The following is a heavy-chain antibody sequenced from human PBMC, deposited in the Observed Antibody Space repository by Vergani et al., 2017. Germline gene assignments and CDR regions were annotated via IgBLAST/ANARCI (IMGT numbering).Heavy chain of an antibody. CDR1: GFTFSSYS. J-gene: IGHJ4*02. CDR3: AREPGQEMIFGVVIKDSTIDS. CDR2: ISSSSSTI. Sequence: EVQLVESGGGLVQPGGSLRLSCAASGFTFSSYSMNWVRQAPGKGLEWVSYISSSSSTINYADSVKGRFTISRDNAKNSLYLQMNSLRAEDTAVYYCAREPGQEMIFGVVIKDSTIDSWARETLVTVSS. V-gene: IGHV3-48*04. D-gene: IGHD3-3*01.